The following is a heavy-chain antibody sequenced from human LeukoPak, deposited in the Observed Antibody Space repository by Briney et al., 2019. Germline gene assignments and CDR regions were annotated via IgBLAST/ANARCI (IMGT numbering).Heavy chain of an antibody. Sequence: SETLSLTCAVYGGSFSGYYWSWIRQPPGKGLEWIGSIYSGGRVYYNPSLKSRVTLSVDTSTNHFSLKLTSVPAADTAIYYCARAPWAYGNYVHAFDIWGQGTMVTVSS. CDR1: GGSFSGYY. V-gene: IGHV4-34*01. CDR3: ARAPWAYGNYVHAFDI. J-gene: IGHJ3*02. D-gene: IGHD4-11*01. CDR2: IYSGGRV.